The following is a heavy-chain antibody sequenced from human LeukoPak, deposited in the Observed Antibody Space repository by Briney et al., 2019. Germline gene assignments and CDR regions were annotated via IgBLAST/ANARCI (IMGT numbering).Heavy chain of an antibody. V-gene: IGHV1-2*02. CDR2: INPNSGGT. CDR3: ARDTYDIGASDY. CDR1: GYTFTGYY. D-gene: IGHD3-22*01. Sequence: ASVKVSCKASGYTFTGYYMHWVRQAPGQGLEWMGWINPNSGGTNYAQKFQGRVTMTRDTSISTAYMELSRLRSDDTAVYYCARDTYDIGASDYWGQGTLVTVSS. J-gene: IGHJ4*02.